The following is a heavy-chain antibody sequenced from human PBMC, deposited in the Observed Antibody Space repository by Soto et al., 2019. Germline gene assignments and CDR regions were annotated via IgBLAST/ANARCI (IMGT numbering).Heavy chain of an antibody. CDR1: GGTFSSYA. V-gene: IGHV1-69*13. J-gene: IGHJ4*02. CDR3: ASEPPRNSPVGSFDY. CDR2: IIPIFGTA. Sequence: GASVKVSCKASGGTFSSYAISWVRQAPGQGLEWMGGIIPIFGTANYAQKFQGRVTITADESTSTAYMELSSLRSEDTAVYYCASEPPRNSPVGSFDYWGQGTLVTVSS. D-gene: IGHD1-7*01.